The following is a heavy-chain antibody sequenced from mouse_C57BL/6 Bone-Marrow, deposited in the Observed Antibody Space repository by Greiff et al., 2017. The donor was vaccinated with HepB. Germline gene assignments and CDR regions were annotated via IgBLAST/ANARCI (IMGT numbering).Heavy chain of an antibody. CDR2: SRNKANDYTT. Sequence: EVKLVESGGGLVQSGRSLRLSCATSGFTFSDFYMEWVRQAPGKGLEWIAASRNKANDYTTEYSASVKGRFIVSRDTSQSILYLQMNALRAEDTAIYYCARDACITTVVATKDWYFDVWGTGTTVTVSS. CDR1: GFTFSDFY. J-gene: IGHJ1*03. D-gene: IGHD1-1*01. CDR3: ARDACITTVVATKDWYFDV. V-gene: IGHV7-1*01.